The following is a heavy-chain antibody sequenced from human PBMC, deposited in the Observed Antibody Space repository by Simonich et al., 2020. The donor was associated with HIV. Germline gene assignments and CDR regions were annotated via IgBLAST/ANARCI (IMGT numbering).Heavy chain of an antibody. CDR3: ATKRGNLVGADAFDI. V-gene: IGHV1-69-2*01. CDR2: IGPEDSKN. Sequence: EVQLVQSGAKVKKPGATVQISCKVSGYTVTNYYIHWGQQAPGEGLEWIELIGPEDSKNIYAEKFQGRVTITADTSTDTAYMELSSLRSEDTAVYYCATKRGNLVGADAFDIWGQGTMVTVSS. CDR1: GYTVTNYY. D-gene: IGHD1-26*01. J-gene: IGHJ3*02.